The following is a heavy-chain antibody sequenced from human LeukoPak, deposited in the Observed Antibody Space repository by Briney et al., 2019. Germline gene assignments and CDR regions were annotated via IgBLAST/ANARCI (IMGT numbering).Heavy chain of an antibody. CDR2: ISGSGGST. V-gene: IGHV3-23*01. Sequence: PGGSLRLSCAASGFTFSNSAMHWVRQAPGKGLEWVSDISGSGGSTYYADSVKGRFTISRDNSKNTLYLQMNSLRAEDTAVYYCARVVYYDILTGGFDYWGQGTLVTVSS. CDR3: ARVVYYDILTGGFDY. D-gene: IGHD3-9*01. J-gene: IGHJ4*02. CDR1: GFTFSNSA.